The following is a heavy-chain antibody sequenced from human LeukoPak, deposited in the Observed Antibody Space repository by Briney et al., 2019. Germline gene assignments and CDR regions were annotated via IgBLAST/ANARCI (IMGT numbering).Heavy chain of an antibody. J-gene: IGHJ5*02. CDR3: ARGVVVVPAARGVNWFDP. CDR2: IYHSGST. V-gene: IGHV4-38-2*02. D-gene: IGHD2-2*01. CDR1: GSSISSGYY. Sequence: SETLSLTCTVSGSSISSGYYWGWIRQPPGKGLEWIESIYHSGSTYYNPSLKSRVTISVDTSKNQFSLKLSSVTAADTAVYYCARGVVVVPAARGVNWFDPWGQGTLVTVSS.